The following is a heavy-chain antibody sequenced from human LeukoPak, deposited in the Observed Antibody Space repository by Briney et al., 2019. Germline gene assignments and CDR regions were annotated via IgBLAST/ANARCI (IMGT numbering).Heavy chain of an antibody. CDR1: GGSISSYY. CDR3: ARHLSLRDRDGYNYYYYGMDV. Sequence: SETLSLTCTVSGGSISSYYWSWIRQPPGKGLEWIGYIYYSGGTNYNPSLKSRVTISVDTSKNQFSLKLGSVTAADTAVYYCARHLSLRDRDGYNYYYYGMDVWGQGTTVTVSS. CDR2: IYYSGGT. J-gene: IGHJ6*02. D-gene: IGHD5-24*01. V-gene: IGHV4-59*08.